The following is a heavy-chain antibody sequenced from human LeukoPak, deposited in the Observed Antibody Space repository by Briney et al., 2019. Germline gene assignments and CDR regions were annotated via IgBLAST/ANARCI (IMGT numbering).Heavy chain of an antibody. CDR3: ARGLGGYSYGLENWFDP. Sequence: PGGSLRLSCAASGFTFDDYGMSWVRHAPGKGLEWVSGINWNGGSTGYADSVKGRFTISRDNAKNSLYLQMNSLRAEDTALYYCARGLGGYSYGLENWFDPWGQGTLVTVSS. D-gene: IGHD5-18*01. V-gene: IGHV3-20*04. J-gene: IGHJ5*02. CDR2: INWNGGST. CDR1: GFTFDDYG.